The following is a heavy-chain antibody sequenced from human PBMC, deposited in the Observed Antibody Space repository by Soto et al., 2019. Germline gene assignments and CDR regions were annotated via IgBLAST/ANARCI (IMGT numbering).Heavy chain of an antibody. J-gene: IGHJ4*02. Sequence: SETLSLTCTVSNCSISSGYYWGWIRQSPGEGLEWIVSMYHSGTTYYNPSLKSRVTISIDTSKNQFSLKLTSVTSADTAVYFCARVAFGPIDYWGQGTLVTVSS. CDR2: MYHSGTT. V-gene: IGHV4-38-2*02. D-gene: IGHD3-16*01. CDR3: ARVAFGPIDY. CDR1: NCSISSGYY.